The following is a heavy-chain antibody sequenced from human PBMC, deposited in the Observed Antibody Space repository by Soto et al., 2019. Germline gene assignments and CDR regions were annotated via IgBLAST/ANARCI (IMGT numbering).Heavy chain of an antibody. Sequence: ASVKVSCKASGYTFTSYYMHWVRQAPGQGLEWMGIINPSGGSTSYAQKFQGRVTMTRDTSTSTVYMELSSLRSEDTAVYYCARAHVTAISAPYYFDYWGKGTLVTVSS. D-gene: IGHD2-21*02. CDR3: ARAHVTAISAPYYFDY. CDR2: INPSGGST. J-gene: IGHJ4*02. CDR1: GYTFTSYY. V-gene: IGHV1-46*01.